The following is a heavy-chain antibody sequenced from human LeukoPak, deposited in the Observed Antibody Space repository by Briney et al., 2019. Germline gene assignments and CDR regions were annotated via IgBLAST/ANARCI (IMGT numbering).Heavy chain of an antibody. CDR2: IYPHDSDT. J-gene: IGHJ5*02. Sequence: GESLQISFKGIGYRFTNYWIGWVRQMPGKGLEWMGIIYPHDSDTKYSPSFQGQVTISADKSISTAYLHWSSLKASDTAMYYCARQGYNYGSGSQYNWFDPWGQGTLVTVSS. CDR3: ARQGYNYGSGSQYNWFDP. V-gene: IGHV5-51*01. CDR1: GYRFTNYW. D-gene: IGHD3-10*01.